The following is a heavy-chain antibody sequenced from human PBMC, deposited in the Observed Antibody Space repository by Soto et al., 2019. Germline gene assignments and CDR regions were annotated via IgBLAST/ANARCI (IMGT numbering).Heavy chain of an antibody. D-gene: IGHD1-1*01. Sequence: SVKVSCKDSGGTFSSYAISWVRQAPGQGLEWMGGIIPIFGTANYAQKFQGRVTITADESTSTAYMELSSLRSEDTAVYYCARDGFGTDAFDIWGQGTMVTVSS. CDR3: ARDGFGTDAFDI. CDR2: IIPIFGTA. J-gene: IGHJ3*02. V-gene: IGHV1-69*13. CDR1: GGTFSSYA.